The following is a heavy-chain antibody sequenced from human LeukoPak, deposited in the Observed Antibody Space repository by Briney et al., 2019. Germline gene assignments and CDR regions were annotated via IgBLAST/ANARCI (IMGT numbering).Heavy chain of an antibody. CDR2: ISETRTYI. Sequence: GGSLRLSCAGSGFNFRSYSLHWVRQAPGKGLDWVASISETRTYINYADSVKGRFTISREDTKNSLFLQMNSLRVEDTAVYHCAGGGLGESYDYWGQGTLVTVSS. J-gene: IGHJ4*02. D-gene: IGHD3-10*01. CDR1: GFNFRSYS. CDR3: AGGGLGESYDY. V-gene: IGHV3-21*01.